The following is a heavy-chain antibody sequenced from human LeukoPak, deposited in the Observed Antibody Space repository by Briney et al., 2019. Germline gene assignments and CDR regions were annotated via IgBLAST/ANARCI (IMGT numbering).Heavy chain of an antibody. Sequence: GRSLRLSCAASGFTFSSYAMHWVRQAPGKGLEWVAVISYDGSNKYYADSVKGRFTISRDDSKNTLYLQMNSLRAEDTAVYYCAKDGGYCSSTSCSLDYWGQGTLVTVSS. CDR3: AKDGGYCSSTSCSLDY. CDR2: ISYDGSNK. D-gene: IGHD2-2*03. CDR1: GFTFSSYA. V-gene: IGHV3-30*04. J-gene: IGHJ4*02.